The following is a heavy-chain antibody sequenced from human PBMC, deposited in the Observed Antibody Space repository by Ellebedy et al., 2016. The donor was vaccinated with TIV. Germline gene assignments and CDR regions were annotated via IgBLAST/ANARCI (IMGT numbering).Heavy chain of an antibody. CDR3: ARLGEGYYGSGSYYRSFDY. CDR1: GGSISSYY. Sequence: MPSETLSLTCTVSGGSISSYYWSRIRQPPGKGLEWIGYIYYSGSTNYNPSLKSRVTISVDTSKNQFSLKLSSVTAADTAVYYCARLGEGYYGSGSYYRSFDYWGQGTLVTVSS. J-gene: IGHJ4*02. V-gene: IGHV4-59*08. D-gene: IGHD3-10*01. CDR2: IYYSGST.